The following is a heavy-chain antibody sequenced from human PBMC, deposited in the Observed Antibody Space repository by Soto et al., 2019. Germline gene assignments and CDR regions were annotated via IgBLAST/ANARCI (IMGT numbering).Heavy chain of an antibody. J-gene: IGHJ4*02. CDR2: IVPMINKI. D-gene: IGHD1-1*01. CDR3: ALRTGNWNPLAD. Sequence: QVQLVQSGAEVERPGSAVKVSCKTSGGTTSSYTIGWVRQAPGQGLEWMGNIVPMINKIDYAQKFQGRLTITAHKSTRTVYMELSRLRSEDTAVYFCALRTGNWNPLADWGQGTLVTVSS. CDR1: GGTTSSYT. V-gene: IGHV1-69*02.